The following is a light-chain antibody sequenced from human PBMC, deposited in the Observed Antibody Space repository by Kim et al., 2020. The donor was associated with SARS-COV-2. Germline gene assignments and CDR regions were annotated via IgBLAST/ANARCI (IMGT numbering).Light chain of an antibody. J-gene: IGLJ3*02. Sequence: QSALTQPRSVSGSPGQSVTIACNGSNSDVGAYDYVSWYQQHPGKAPKLIIYEVTKWPLGVPDRFSGSKSGKTASLTISGLQAEDEAEYDCCSFAGDSKVGVFGGGTKVTVL. V-gene: IGLV2-11*01. CDR2: EVT. CDR1: NSDVGAYDY. CDR3: CSFAGDSKVGV.